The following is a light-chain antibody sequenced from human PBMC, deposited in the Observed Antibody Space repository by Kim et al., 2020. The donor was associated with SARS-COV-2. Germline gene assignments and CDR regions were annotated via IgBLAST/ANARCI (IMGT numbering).Light chain of an antibody. CDR3: SSSTSTSTLYV. V-gene: IGLV2-14*03. J-gene: IGLJ1*01. Sequence: QSITISCTGTRGDIGAYNYVSWYQQHPDKAPKLMIYDVSYRPSGVSNRFSGSKSGNTASLTISGLQAEDEADYYCSSSTSTSTLYVFGTGTKVTVL. CDR2: DVS. CDR1: RGDIGAYNY.